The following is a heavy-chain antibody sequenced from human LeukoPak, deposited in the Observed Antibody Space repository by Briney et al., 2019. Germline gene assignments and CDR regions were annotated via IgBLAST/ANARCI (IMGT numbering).Heavy chain of an antibody. D-gene: IGHD2-2*01. CDR2: IYPGDSDT. J-gene: IGHJ4*02. CDR3: ARVFCSSISCYADFDY. CDR1: GYNFTNYW. V-gene: IGHV5-51*01. Sequence: GESLRISCQGSGYNFTNYWIGWVRQMPGKGLEWMGIIYPGDSDTRYSPSFQGQVTISADKSIRAAYLQWSSLKASDTAMHYCARVFCSSISCYADFDYWGQGTLVTVSS.